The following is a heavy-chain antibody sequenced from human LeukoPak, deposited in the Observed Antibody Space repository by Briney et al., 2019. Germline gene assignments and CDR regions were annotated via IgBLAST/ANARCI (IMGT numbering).Heavy chain of an antibody. CDR2: ISYDGSNK. V-gene: IGHV3-30*18. J-gene: IGHJ4*02. CDR1: GFTSSSYG. D-gene: IGHD3-10*01. Sequence: GGSLRLSCAASGFTSSSYGMHWVRQAPGKGLEWVAVISYDGSNKYYADSVKGRFTISRDNSKNTLYLQMNSLRAEDTAVYYCAKDRGSGSTELDYWGQGTLVTVSS. CDR3: AKDRGSGSTELDY.